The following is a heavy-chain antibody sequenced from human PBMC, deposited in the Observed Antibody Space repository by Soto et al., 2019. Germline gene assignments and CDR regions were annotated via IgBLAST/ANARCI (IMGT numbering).Heavy chain of an antibody. V-gene: IGHV1-2*04. CDR1: GYTFTGYY. D-gene: IGHD3-22*01. J-gene: IGHJ3*02. CDR3: ARGTVRDYYDSSQDAFDI. Sequence: GASLKVSCKSSGYTFTGYYIHWVRQAPGQGLEWMGWINPNSGGTNYAQKFQGWVTMTRDTSIGTAYMELSRLRSDDTAVYYCARGTVRDYYDSSQDAFDIWGQGTMVTVSS. CDR2: INPNSGGT.